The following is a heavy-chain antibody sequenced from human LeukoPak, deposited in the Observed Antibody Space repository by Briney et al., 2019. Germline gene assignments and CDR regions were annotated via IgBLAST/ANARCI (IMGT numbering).Heavy chain of an antibody. D-gene: IGHD3-22*01. Sequence: GGSLRLSCAASGFTFSDYYMSWIRQAPGKGLEWVSYISSSGSTIYYADSVKGRFTISRDNAKNSLYLQMNSLRAEDTAVYYCARDSSGYYDAEYFQHWGQGTLVTVSS. V-gene: IGHV3-11*01. J-gene: IGHJ1*01. CDR1: GFTFSDYY. CDR2: ISSSGSTI. CDR3: ARDSSGYYDAEYFQH.